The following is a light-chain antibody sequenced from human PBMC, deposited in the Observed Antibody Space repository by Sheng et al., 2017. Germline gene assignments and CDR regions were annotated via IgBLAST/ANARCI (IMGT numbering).Light chain of an antibody. J-gene: IGKJ1*01. CDR1: QSVSSN. V-gene: IGKV3-15*01. Sequence: EIVMTQSPATLSVSPGERATLSCRASQSVSSNLAWYQQKPGQAPXLLIYGASTRATGIPARFSGSGSGXEFTLTISSLQSEDFAVYYCQQYNNWPTWTFGQGTKVEIK. CDR2: GAS. CDR3: QQYNNWPTWT.